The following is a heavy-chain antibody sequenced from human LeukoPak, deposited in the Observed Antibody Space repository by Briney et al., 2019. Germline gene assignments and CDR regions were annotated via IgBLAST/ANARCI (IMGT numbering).Heavy chain of an antibody. J-gene: IGHJ3*02. D-gene: IGHD2-15*01. CDR2: IYYSGST. CDR1: GGSISSYY. CDR3: ARVGFYSNDAFDI. Sequence: KSSETLSLTCTVSGGSISSYYWSWIRQPPGEGLEGIGYIYYSGSTNYNPSLKSPVTISVAPSKNQFSLKLSSVTAADTAVYYCARVGFYSNDAFDIWGQGTMVTVSS. V-gene: IGHV4-59*01.